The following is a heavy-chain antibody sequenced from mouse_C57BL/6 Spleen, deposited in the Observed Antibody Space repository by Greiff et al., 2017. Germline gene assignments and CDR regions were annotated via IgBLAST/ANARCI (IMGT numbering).Heavy chain of an antibody. D-gene: IGHD4-1*01. CDR3: ARVGPNWYFDY. CDR1: GYTFTSYW. J-gene: IGHJ2*01. V-gene: IGHV1-64*01. CDR2: IHPNSGST. Sequence: QVQLQQPGAELVKPGASVKLSCKASGYTFTSYWMHWVKQRPGQGLEWIGMIHPNSGSTNYNEKFKSKATLTVDKSSSTAYMQLSSLTSEDSAVYYCARVGPNWYFDYWGQGTTLTVSS.